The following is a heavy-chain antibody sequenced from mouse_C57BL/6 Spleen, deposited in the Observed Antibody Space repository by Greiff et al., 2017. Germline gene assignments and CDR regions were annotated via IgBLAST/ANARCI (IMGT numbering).Heavy chain of an antibody. Sequence: QVQLQQPGAELVKPGASVKLSCKASGYTFTSYWMQWVKQRPGQGLEWIGEIDPSDSYTNYNQKFKGKATLTVDTSSSTAYMQLSSLTSEDSAVYYCASTHYFDYWGQGTTLTVSS. CDR3: ASTHYFDY. V-gene: IGHV1-50*01. J-gene: IGHJ2*01. CDR1: GYTFTSYW. CDR2: IDPSDSYT.